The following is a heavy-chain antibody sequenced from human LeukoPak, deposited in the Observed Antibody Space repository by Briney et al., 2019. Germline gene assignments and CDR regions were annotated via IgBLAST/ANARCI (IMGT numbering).Heavy chain of an antibody. CDR3: ASRFLEHP. CDR2: ISYDGSNK. CDR1: GFTFSSYA. D-gene: IGHD3-3*01. Sequence: PGGSLRLSCAASGFTFSSYAMHWVRQAPGKGLEWVAVISYDGSNKYYADSVKGRFTISRDNSKNTLYLQMNSLRAEDTAVYYCASRFLEHPWGQGTQVTVSS. V-gene: IGHV3-30-3*01. J-gene: IGHJ5*02.